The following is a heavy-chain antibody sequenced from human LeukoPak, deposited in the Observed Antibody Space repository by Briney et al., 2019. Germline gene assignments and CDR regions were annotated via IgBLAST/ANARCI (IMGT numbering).Heavy chain of an antibody. V-gene: IGHV4-59*01. D-gene: IGHD5-12*01. CDR2: IYYSGST. J-gene: IGHJ4*02. CDR3: ARVAGYSGYDLGFDY. Sequence: SETLSLTCTASGGSISSYCWSWIRQPPGKGLEWIGYIYYSGSTNYNPSLKSRVTITVDTYKNQFSLKLSSVTAADTAVYYCARVAGYSGYDLGFDYWGKGTLVTVSS. CDR1: GGSISSYC.